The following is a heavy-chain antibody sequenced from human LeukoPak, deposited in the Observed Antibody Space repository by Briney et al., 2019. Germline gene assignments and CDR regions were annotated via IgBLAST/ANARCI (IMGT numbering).Heavy chain of an antibody. V-gene: IGHV3-23*01. CDR2: VSGSGTT. D-gene: IGHD4/OR15-4a*01. Sequence: PGGSLRLSCGASGFTFNRYAMSWVSQAPGMGLEWLAYVSGSGTTYYADSVKGRFTISRDNSKNTTYLQMGSLRAEDTAVYYCAKNRGATYNYYMDVWGNGTTVTVSS. CDR1: GFTFNRYA. CDR3: AKNRGATYNYYMDV. J-gene: IGHJ6*03.